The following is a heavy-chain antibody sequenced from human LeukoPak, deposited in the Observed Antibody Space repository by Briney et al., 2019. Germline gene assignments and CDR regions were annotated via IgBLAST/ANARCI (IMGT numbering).Heavy chain of an antibody. Sequence: PGGSLRLSCAASGFTLSSYEMNWVRQAPGKGLEWVSAITATSSSTYDADSVQGRFTISRDNSKNTLYLQMNGLRPEDTAIYYCAKLFDSGTYNNFFHYWGQGTLVTVSS. V-gene: IGHV3-23*01. CDR3: AKLFDSGTYNNFFHY. CDR1: GFTLSSYE. CDR2: ITATSSST. J-gene: IGHJ4*02. D-gene: IGHD3-10*01.